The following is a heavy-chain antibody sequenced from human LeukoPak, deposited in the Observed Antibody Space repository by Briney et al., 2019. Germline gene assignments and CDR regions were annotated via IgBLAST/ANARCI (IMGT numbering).Heavy chain of an antibody. Sequence: SVKVSCKASGGTFSSYAISWVRQAPGQGLEWMGGVIPIFGTANYAQKFQGRVTITADESTSTAYMELSSLRSEDTAVYYCAREAGRFWNPTFDYWGQGTLVTVSS. V-gene: IGHV1-69*13. CDR2: VIPIFGTA. J-gene: IGHJ4*02. CDR3: AREAGRFWNPTFDY. D-gene: IGHD3-3*01. CDR1: GGTFSSYA.